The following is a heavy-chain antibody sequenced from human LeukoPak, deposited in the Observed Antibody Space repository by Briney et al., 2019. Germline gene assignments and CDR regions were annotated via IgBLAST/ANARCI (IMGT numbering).Heavy chain of an antibody. D-gene: IGHD3-10*01. Sequence: PSETLSLTCTVSDGSISSSSYYWGWIRQPPGKGLEWIGSIYYSGSTYYNPSLKSRVTISVDTSKNQFSLKLSSVTAADTAVYYCARQPMVREEKEYNWFDPWGQGTLVTVSS. J-gene: IGHJ5*02. V-gene: IGHV4-39*01. CDR1: DGSISSSSYY. CDR2: IYYSGST. CDR3: ARQPMVREEKEYNWFDP.